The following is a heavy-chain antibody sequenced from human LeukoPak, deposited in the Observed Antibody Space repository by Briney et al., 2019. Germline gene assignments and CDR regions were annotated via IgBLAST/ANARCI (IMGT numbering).Heavy chain of an antibody. CDR2: INHSGST. CDR3: ANSTPIYYYYGMDV. Sequence: SETPSLTCAVYGGSFSGYYWSWIRQPPGKGLEWIGEINHSGSTNYNPSLKSRVTISVDTSKNQFSLKLSSVTAADTAVYYCANSTPIYYYYGMDVWGQGTTVTVSS. V-gene: IGHV4-34*01. J-gene: IGHJ6*02. CDR1: GGSFSGYY. D-gene: IGHD3-3*01.